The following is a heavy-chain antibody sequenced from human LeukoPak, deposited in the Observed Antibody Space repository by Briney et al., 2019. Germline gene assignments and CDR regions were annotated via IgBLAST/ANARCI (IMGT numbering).Heavy chain of an antibody. CDR2: INHRGST. CDR1: GGSFSGYY. CDR3: ARGTGGVGATTDAYYYYGMDV. J-gene: IGHJ6*02. D-gene: IGHD1-26*01. V-gene: IGHV4-34*01. Sequence: SETLSLTCAVYGGSFSGYYWSWIRQPPGKGLEWIGEINHRGSTNYNPSLKSRVTISVDTSKNQFSLKLSSVTAADTAVYYCARGTGGVGATTDAYYYYGMDVWGQGTTVTVSS.